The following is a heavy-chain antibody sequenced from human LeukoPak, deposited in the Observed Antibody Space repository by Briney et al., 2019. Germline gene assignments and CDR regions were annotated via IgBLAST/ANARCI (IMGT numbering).Heavy chain of an antibody. CDR1: GFTFSSYA. Sequence: PGGSLRLSCAASGFTFSSYAMSWVRQAPGKGLEWVSAISGSGGSTYYADSVKGRFTISRDNSKNTLYLQMNSLRAEDTAVYYCAKGGPRGVLMVYAHIKGGAFDIWGQGTMVTVSS. D-gene: IGHD2-8*01. V-gene: IGHV3-23*01. CDR3: AKGGPRGVLMVYAHIKGGAFDI. J-gene: IGHJ3*02. CDR2: ISGSGGST.